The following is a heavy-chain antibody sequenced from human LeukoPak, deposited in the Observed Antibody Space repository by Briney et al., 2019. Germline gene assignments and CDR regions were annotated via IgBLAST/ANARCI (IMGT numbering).Heavy chain of an antibody. V-gene: IGHV3-21*01. CDR1: GFTFSSYS. D-gene: IGHD2/OR15-2a*01. J-gene: IGHJ6*03. CDR2: ISTSSSYI. CDR3: ARDTFTYHYMDV. Sequence: PGGSLRLSCAASGFTFSSYSMNWVRQAPGKGLEWVSSISTSSSYIYYADSVKGRFTISRDNARKSVFLQMNSLRAEDTAVYYCARDTFTYHYMDVWGKGTTVTISS.